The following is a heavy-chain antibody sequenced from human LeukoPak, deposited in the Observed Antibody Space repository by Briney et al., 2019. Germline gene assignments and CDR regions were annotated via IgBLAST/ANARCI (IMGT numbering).Heavy chain of an antibody. Sequence: PSETLSLTCTVSGGSISSGSYYWSWIRQPAGKGLEWIGRIYTRGSTNYNPSLKCRVTISVDTSKNQFSLRLSSVTAADTAVYYCARGYWFYFDYWGQGTLVTVSS. D-gene: IGHD2-8*02. CDR1: GGSISSGSYY. J-gene: IGHJ4*02. CDR3: ARGYWFYFDY. CDR2: IYTRGST. V-gene: IGHV4-61*02.